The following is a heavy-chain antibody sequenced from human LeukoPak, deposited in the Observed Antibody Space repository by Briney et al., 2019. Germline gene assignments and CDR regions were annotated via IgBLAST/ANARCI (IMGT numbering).Heavy chain of an antibody. CDR1: GLTFSDYA. V-gene: IGHV3-48*02. J-gene: IGHJ4*02. D-gene: IGHD6-6*01. Sequence: GGSLRLSCAGSGLTFSDYAINWVRQAPGKGLEWVSYISSTSNTIFYADSEKGRFTISRDNAKNSLYLQMSSLRDENTAVYYCVRYSSISEAYWGQGTLVTVSS. CDR2: ISSTSNTI. CDR3: VRYSSISEAY.